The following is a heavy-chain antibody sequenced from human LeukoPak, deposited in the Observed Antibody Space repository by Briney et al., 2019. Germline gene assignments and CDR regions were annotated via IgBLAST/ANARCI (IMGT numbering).Heavy chain of an antibody. D-gene: IGHD6-13*01. V-gene: IGHV3-30*18. CDR2: ISYDGSNN. Sequence: GGSLRLSCAASGFTFSSYGMHWVRQAPGKGLEWVAVISYDGSNNYYADSVKGRFTISRDNSKNTLYLQMNSLRAEDTAVYYCAKFSPRGAAGNFYWGQGTLVTVSS. CDR3: AKFSPRGAAGNFY. J-gene: IGHJ4*02. CDR1: GFTFSSYG.